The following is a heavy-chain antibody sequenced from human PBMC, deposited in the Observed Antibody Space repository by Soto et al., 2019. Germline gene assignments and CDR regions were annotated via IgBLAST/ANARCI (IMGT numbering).Heavy chain of an antibody. CDR1: GFSLSTSGVG. CDR2: IYWDDDK. D-gene: IGHD4-17*01. CDR3: AYRQMTVYFDY. Sequence: QITLKESGPTLVKPTQTLTLTCTFSGFSLSTSGVGVGWIRQPPGKALEWLALIYWDDDKRYSPSLKSRLTINEDTDKKQVVLTMTDIDPVDTATYYCAYRQMTVYFDYWGQGTLVTVSS. V-gene: IGHV2-5*02. J-gene: IGHJ4*02.